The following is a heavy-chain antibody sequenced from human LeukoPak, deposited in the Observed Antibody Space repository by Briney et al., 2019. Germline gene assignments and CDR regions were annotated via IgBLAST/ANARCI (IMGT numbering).Heavy chain of an antibody. Sequence: GASVKVSCKASGYTFTSYGISWVRQAPGQGLEWMGWISAYNGNTNYAQKLQGRVTMTTDTSTSTAYMELRSLRSDDTAVYYCASRYYYGSGSYYYDAFDIWGQGTMVTVSS. CDR2: ISAYNGNT. V-gene: IGHV1-18*01. CDR3: ASRYYYGSGSYYYDAFDI. CDR1: GYTFTSYG. D-gene: IGHD3-10*01. J-gene: IGHJ3*02.